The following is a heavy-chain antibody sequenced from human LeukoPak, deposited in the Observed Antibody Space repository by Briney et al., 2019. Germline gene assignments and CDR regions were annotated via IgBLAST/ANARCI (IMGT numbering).Heavy chain of an antibody. V-gene: IGHV1-69*01. CDR3: ATGSRNRHYYGSGNAFDI. J-gene: IGHJ3*02. CDR2: IIPIFGTA. CDR1: GGTFSSYA. Sequence: GASVKVSCKASGGTFSSYAISWVRQAPGQGLEWMGGIIPIFGTANYAQKFQGRVTITADESTSTAYMELSSLRSEDTAVYYCATGSRNRHYYGSGNAFDIWGQGTMVTVSS. D-gene: IGHD3-10*01.